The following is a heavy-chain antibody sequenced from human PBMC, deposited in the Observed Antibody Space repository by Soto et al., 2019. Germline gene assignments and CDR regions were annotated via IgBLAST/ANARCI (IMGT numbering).Heavy chain of an antibody. CDR1: GFTFSNAW. V-gene: IGHV3-15*01. CDR3: TTVPGGYYDSSGYHFDI. D-gene: IGHD3-22*01. J-gene: IGHJ3*02. CDR2: IKSKTDGGTT. Sequence: GGSLRLSCAASGFTFSNAWMSWVRQAPGKGLEWVGRIKSKTDGGTTDYAAPVKGRFTISRDDSKNTLYLQMNSLKTEDTAVCYCTTVPGGYYDSSGYHFDIWGQGTMVTVSS.